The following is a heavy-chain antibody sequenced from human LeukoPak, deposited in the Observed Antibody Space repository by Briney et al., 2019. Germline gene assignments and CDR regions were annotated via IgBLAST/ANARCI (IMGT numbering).Heavy chain of an antibody. V-gene: IGHV3-21*01. J-gene: IGHJ5*02. CDR2: INSSSSYI. CDR3: ARTYYYDSSGYREDWFDP. D-gene: IGHD3-22*01. CDR1: GFTFSSYS. Sequence: PGGSLRLSCAASGFTFSSYSMNWVRQAPGKGLEWVSSINSSSSYIYYADSVKGRFTISRDNAKKSLYLQMNSLRAEDTAVYYCARTYYYDSSGYREDWFDPWGQGTLVTVSS.